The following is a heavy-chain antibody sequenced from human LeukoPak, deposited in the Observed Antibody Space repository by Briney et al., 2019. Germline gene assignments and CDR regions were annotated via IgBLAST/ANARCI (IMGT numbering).Heavy chain of an antibody. CDR2: ISGGGDSM. CDR1: GFTFRSYA. Sequence: GGALRLSCVAPGFTFRSYAMTWVRQAPGKGLEWVSAISGGGDSMNYIDSVKGRFTISRDNSKNTLYLQMNSLRAEDTAVYYCVKDRFGDFSFDSWGQGTLVTVSS. CDR3: VKDRFGDFSFDS. V-gene: IGHV3-23*01. D-gene: IGHD4-17*01. J-gene: IGHJ4*02.